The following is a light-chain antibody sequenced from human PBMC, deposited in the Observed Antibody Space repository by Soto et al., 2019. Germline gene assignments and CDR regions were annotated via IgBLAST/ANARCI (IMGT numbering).Light chain of an antibody. CDR1: SSDVGSSNL. Sequence: QSVLTQPASVSGSPGQSITISCTGTSSDVGSSNLVSWYQQHPGKAPKLIIYEGSRRPSGVSGRFSGSKSGNTASLTISGLQAEDEADHYCCSFAGSSSFYVFGSGTKLTVL. V-gene: IGLV2-23*01. J-gene: IGLJ1*01. CDR2: EGS. CDR3: CSFAGSSSFYV.